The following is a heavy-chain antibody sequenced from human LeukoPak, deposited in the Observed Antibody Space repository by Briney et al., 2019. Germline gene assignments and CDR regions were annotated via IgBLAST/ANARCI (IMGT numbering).Heavy chain of an antibody. CDR2: ISYDGSNK. CDR3: AKTLWDYDISNDAFDI. Sequence: GGSLRLSCAASGFTFSSYAMSWVRQAPGKGLEWVAVISYDGSNKYYADSVKGQFTISRDNSNNTLYLQMNRLRAEDTAVYYCAKTLWDYDISNDAFDIWGQRTMVTVSS. D-gene: IGHD3-9*01. CDR1: GFTFSSYA. V-gene: IGHV3-30*18. J-gene: IGHJ3*02.